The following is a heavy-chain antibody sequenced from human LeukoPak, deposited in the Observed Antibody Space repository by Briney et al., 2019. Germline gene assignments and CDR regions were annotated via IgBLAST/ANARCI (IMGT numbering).Heavy chain of an antibody. CDR2: INSDGSST. J-gene: IGHJ3*02. Sequence: GGSLRLSCAASGFTFSSSWMHWVRQAPGKGLVWVSRINSDGSSTSYADSVKGRFTISRGNAKNTLYLQMNSLRAEDTAVYYCARPSGSYLDAFDIWGQGTMVTVSS. V-gene: IGHV3-74*01. D-gene: IGHD1-26*01. CDR1: GFTFSSSW. CDR3: ARPSGSYLDAFDI.